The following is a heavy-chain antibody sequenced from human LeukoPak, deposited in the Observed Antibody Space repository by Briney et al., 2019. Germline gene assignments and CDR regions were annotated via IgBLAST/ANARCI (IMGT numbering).Heavy chain of an antibody. Sequence: SETLSLTCTVSGYSISSGYYWGWIRQPPGKGLEWIGSIYHSGSTYYNPSLKSRVTISVDTSKNQFSLKLNSVTTADTAVYYCARGGDSSGYQGRFDPWGQGTLVTVSS. CDR1: GYSISSGYY. D-gene: IGHD3-22*01. CDR2: IYHSGST. V-gene: IGHV4-38-2*02. J-gene: IGHJ5*02. CDR3: ARGGDSSGYQGRFDP.